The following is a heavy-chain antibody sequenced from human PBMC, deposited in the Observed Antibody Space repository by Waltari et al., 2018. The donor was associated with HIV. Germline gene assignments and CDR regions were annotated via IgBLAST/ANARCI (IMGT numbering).Heavy chain of an antibody. CDR1: GVTFRSHA. CDR2: IIGSGSQT. V-gene: IGHV3-23*04. D-gene: IGHD3-22*01. J-gene: IGHJ4*02. CDR3: AKDFDTSGLPYVVIDS. Sequence: EVKLVQSGGGLVQPGGSLRLSCAASGVTFRSHAMSWVRRAPGKGRQGVSTIIGSGSQTYYAEAAKGRFAISRDNSEDTLILQMTRLRVEDTALYFCAKDFDTSGLPYVVIDSWGQGTLVTVSS.